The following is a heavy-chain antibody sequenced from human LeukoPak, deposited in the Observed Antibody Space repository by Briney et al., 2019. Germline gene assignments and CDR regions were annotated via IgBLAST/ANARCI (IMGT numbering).Heavy chain of an antibody. J-gene: IGHJ4*02. CDR3: ARGLDFWSGYHFDY. V-gene: IGHV4-34*01. Sequence: SETLSLTCAVYGGSFSGYYWSGIRQPPGKGLEWIGEINHSGSTNYNPSLKSRVTISVDTSKNQFSLKLSSVTAADTAVYYCARGLDFWSGYHFDYWGQGTLVTVSS. D-gene: IGHD3-3*01. CDR1: GGSFSGYY. CDR2: INHSGST.